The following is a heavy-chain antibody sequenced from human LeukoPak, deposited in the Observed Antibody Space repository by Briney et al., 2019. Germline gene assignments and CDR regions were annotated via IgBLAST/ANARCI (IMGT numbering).Heavy chain of an antibody. CDR1: GYSFTSYW. Sequence: KTGESLKISCKGSGYSFTSYWISWVRQMPGKGLEWMGIIYPGDSDIRYSPSFQGQVTISADKSISTAFLQWSTLKASDTAMYYCATSLGSYYGYCDYWGQGTLVTVSS. V-gene: IGHV5-51*01. J-gene: IGHJ4*02. CDR2: IYPGDSDI. CDR3: ATSLGSYYGYCDY. D-gene: IGHD1-26*01.